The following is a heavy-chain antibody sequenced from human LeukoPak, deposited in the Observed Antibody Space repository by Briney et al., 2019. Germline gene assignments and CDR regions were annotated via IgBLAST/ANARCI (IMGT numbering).Heavy chain of an antibody. D-gene: IGHD6-13*01. CDR3: ARISSSNWYNERGAFDV. V-gene: IGHV3-21*01. CDR1: GFTFSSYS. J-gene: IGHJ3*01. Sequence: GSLRLSCAASGFTFSSYSMNWVRQAPGKGLEWVSSISSSSSYIYYADSVKGRFTISRDNAKNSLYLQMDSLRAEDTAVYYCARISSSNWYNERGAFDVWGQGTMVTVSS. CDR2: ISSSSSYI.